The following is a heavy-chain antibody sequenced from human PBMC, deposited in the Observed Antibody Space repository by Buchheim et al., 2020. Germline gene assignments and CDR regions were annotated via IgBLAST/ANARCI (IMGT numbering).Heavy chain of an antibody. D-gene: IGHD2-15*01. Sequence: QVQLVESGGGLVKPGGSLRLSCAASGFTFSDYYMSWIRQAPGKGLKWVSYISSSSSYQNYADSVKGRVAISRDKSKNLPYLQMNSLRAEDTAVYYCARDERWYGDYYYGMDVWGQGTT. V-gene: IGHV3-11*06. J-gene: IGHJ6*02. CDR1: GFTFSDYY. CDR2: ISSSSSYQ. CDR3: ARDERWYGDYYYGMDV.